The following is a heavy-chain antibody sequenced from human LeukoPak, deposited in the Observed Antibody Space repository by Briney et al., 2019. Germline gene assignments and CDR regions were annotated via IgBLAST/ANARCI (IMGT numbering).Heavy chain of an antibody. CDR2: ITVYNGNT. J-gene: IGHJ5*02. Sequence: ASVKVSCKTSGYTFTSHGISWVRQAPGQGPEWMGWITVYNGNTIYPQKLQGRVTVTTDTSTSTAYMELRSLTSDDTAMYYCARGLGNSWTPSWFDPWGQGTLVTVSS. D-gene: IGHD6-13*01. CDR3: ARGLGNSWTPSWFDP. V-gene: IGHV1-18*01. CDR1: GYTFTSHG.